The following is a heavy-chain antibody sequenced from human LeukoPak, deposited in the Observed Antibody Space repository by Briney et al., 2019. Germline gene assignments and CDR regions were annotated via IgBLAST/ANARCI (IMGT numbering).Heavy chain of an antibody. CDR1: GFTFKDHY. J-gene: IGHJ4*02. CDR2: TRDKADSCTT. V-gene: IGHV3-72*01. Sequence: GGSLRLSWAASGFTFKDHYLDWAREAPGKGRECGGRTRDKADSCTTEYDASVGGRFTISRDSSKNSLYLQMNSLKTEDTAVYYCARGDDYNPRSFDYWGQGTLVTVSS. CDR3: ARGDDYNPRSFDY. D-gene: IGHD5-24*01.